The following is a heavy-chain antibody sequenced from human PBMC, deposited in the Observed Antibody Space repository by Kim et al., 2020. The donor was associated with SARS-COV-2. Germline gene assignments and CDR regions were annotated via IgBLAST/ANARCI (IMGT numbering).Heavy chain of an antibody. J-gene: IGHJ4*02. V-gene: IGHV3-64*01. Sequence: GGSLRLSCAASGFTFSSYAMHWVRQAPGKGLEYVSAISSNGGSTYYANSVKGRFTISRDNSKNTLYLQMGSLRAEDMAVYYCARGGQGLPLDYWGQGTLVTVSS. CDR1: GFTFSSYA. D-gene: IGHD6-25*01. CDR3: ARGGQGLPLDY. CDR2: ISSNGGST.